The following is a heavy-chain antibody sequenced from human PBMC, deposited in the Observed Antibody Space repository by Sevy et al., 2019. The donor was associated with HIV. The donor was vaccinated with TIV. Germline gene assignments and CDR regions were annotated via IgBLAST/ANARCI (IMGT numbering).Heavy chain of an antibody. Sequence: ASVKVSCKASGYTFSDSGYYVHWVRQAPGQGLEWMGWINPKSGATNYAQKFQGRVTMTRDTSVSTANMELSRRRSDDTAVYYCARESYDFWTGPVDYDYGMDVWGQGTTVTVSS. D-gene: IGHD3-3*01. V-gene: IGHV1-2*02. CDR3: ARESYDFWTGPVDYDYGMDV. CDR1: GYTFSDSGYY. J-gene: IGHJ6*02. CDR2: INPKSGAT.